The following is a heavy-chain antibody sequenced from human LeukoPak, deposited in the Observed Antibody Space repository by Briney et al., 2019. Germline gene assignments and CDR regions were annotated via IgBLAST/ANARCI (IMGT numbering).Heavy chain of an antibody. CDR3: ARVVGYCSGGSCPNP. V-gene: IGHV1-2*02. Sequence: ASVKVSCKASGYTFTSYYMHWVRQAPGQGLEWMGWINPNSGGTNYAQKFQGRVTMTRDTSISTAYMELSRLRSDDTAVYYCARVVGYCSGGSCPNPWGQGTLVTVSS. J-gene: IGHJ5*02. D-gene: IGHD2-15*01. CDR2: INPNSGGT. CDR1: GYTFTSYY.